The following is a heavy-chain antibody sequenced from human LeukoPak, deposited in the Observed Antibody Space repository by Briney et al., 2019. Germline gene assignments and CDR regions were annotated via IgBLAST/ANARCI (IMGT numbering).Heavy chain of an antibody. CDR1: GDSF. Sequence: GESLKISCRGSGDSFIWVRQMPGKGLEWMGIISPGDSDTRYSPSFQGQVTMSADKSINTAYLQWGSLKASDTAMYYCARGRGATVITNFDYWGQGTLVTVSS. J-gene: IGHJ4*02. CDR3: ARGRGATVITNFDY. V-gene: IGHV5-51*01. CDR2: ISPGDSDT. D-gene: IGHD4-23*01.